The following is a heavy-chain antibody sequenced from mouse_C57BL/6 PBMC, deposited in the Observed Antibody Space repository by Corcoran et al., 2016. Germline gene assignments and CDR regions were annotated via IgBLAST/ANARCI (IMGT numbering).Heavy chain of an antibody. V-gene: IGHV1-66*01. CDR2: IYPGSGNT. CDR1: GYSFKRYY. J-gene: IGHJ4*01. CDR3: ARFLYYYGSSYDYAMDY. Sequence: QVQLQQSGPELVKPGASVKISCKASGYSFKRYYIQWVKQRPGQGLEWIGWIYPGSGNTKYNEKFKGKDTLTEDPSSSTAYTQLISLTSEDSAVYYCARFLYYYGSSYDYAMDYLGQGTSVTVSS. D-gene: IGHD1-1*01.